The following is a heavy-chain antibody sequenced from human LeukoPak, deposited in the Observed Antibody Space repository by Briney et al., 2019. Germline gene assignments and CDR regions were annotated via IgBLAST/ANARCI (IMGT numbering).Heavy chain of an antibody. CDR1: GFTFSSYA. D-gene: IGHD2-2*03. Sequence: GGSLRLSCAASGFTFSSYAMSWVRQAPGKGLEWVSAISGSGGSTYYADSVKGRFTISRDNSKNTLYLQMNSLRAKDTAVYYCALGYCSSTSCPNWFDPWGQGTLVTVSS. J-gene: IGHJ5*02. CDR2: ISGSGGST. V-gene: IGHV3-23*01. CDR3: ALGYCSSTSCPNWFDP.